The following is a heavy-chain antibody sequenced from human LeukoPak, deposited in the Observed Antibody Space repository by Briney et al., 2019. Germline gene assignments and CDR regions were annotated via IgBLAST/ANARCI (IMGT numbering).Heavy chain of an antibody. Sequence: GGSLRLSCAASGFTFDDYAMHWVRQAPGKGLEWVAFIRYDGSNKYYADSVKGRFTISRDNSENTLYLQMKSLRAEDTAVYYCAKGGGYEAQYYYYYLDVWGKGTTVTISS. CDR2: IRYDGSNK. CDR1: GFTFDDYA. V-gene: IGHV3-30*02. D-gene: IGHD5-12*01. J-gene: IGHJ6*03. CDR3: AKGGGYEAQYYYYYLDV.